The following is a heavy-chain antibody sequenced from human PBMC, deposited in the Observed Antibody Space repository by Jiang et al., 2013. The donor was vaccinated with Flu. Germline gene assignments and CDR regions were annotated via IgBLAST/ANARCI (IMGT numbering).Heavy chain of an antibody. Sequence: LLKPSETLSLTCTVSGGSISSSSYYWGWIRQPPGKGLEWIGSIYYSGSTYYNPSLKSRVTISVDTSKNQFSLKLSSVTAADTAVYYCASQSVRYFDWLLSPFDYWGQGTLVTVSS. V-gene: IGHV4-39*01. CDR2: IYYSGST. J-gene: IGHJ4*02. CDR1: GGSISSSSYY. CDR3: ASQSVRYFDWLLSPFDY. D-gene: IGHD3-9*01.